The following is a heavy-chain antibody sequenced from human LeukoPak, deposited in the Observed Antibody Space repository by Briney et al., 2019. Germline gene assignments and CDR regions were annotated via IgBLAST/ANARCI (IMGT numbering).Heavy chain of an antibody. J-gene: IGHJ4*02. CDR2: ISWDGGGT. CDR3: IKGGAADLFDY. D-gene: IGHD6-13*01. CDR1: GFTFDDYA. Sequence: GGSLRLSCAASGFTFDDYAMHWVRQAPGKGLEWVSLISWDGGGTYYADSVKGRSTISRDNSKNSLYLQMNSLRTEDTALYYCIKGGAADLFDYWGQGTLVTVSS. V-gene: IGHV3-43D*03.